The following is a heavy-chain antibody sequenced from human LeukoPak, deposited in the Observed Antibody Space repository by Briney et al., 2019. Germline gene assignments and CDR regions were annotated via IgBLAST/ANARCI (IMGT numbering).Heavy chain of an antibody. J-gene: IGHJ6*03. CDR3: ARSGYDHYYYYYYMDV. V-gene: IGHV3-48*01. Sequence: GGSLRLSCAASGFTFSSYSMNWVRQAPGKGLEWVLYISSSSSTIYYADSVKGRFTISRDNAKNSLYLQMNSLRAEDTAVYYCARSGYDHYYYYYYMDVWGKGTTVTVSS. CDR2: ISSSSSTI. D-gene: IGHD5-12*01. CDR1: GFTFSSYS.